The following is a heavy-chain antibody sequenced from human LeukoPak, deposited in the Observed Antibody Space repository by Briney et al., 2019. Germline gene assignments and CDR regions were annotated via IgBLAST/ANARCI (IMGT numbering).Heavy chain of an antibody. J-gene: IGHJ5*02. Sequence: GGSLRLSCAASGFTVSNNYMSWVRQAPGKGLEWVSIFYSGGTTYYADSVMGRFTISRDISKNTLNLQMNSLRAEDTGVYYCARGRASRFDPRGQGTLVTVSP. CDR3: ARGRASRFDP. CDR2: FYSGGTT. V-gene: IGHV3-66*01. CDR1: GFTVSNNY.